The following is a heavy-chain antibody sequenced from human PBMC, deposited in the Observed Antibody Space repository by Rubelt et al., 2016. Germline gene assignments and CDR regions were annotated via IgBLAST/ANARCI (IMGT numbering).Heavy chain of an antibody. CDR2: ISAYNGNT. J-gene: IGHJ4*02. D-gene: IGHD7-27*01. CDR3: ARGAGELGMEGG. V-gene: IGHV1-18*01. Sequence: QVQLVQSGAEVKKPGASVKVSCKASGYTFTSYGISWVRQAPGQGLEWMGWISAYNGNTNFARKLPGRVTMTPDTSTGTAYMEVRSLRSDDTAVYYGARGAGELGMEGGWGLGTLVTVSS. CDR1: GYTFTSYG.